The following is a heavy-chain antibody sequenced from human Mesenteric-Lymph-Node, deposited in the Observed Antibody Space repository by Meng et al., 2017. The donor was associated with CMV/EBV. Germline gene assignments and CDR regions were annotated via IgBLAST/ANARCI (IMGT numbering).Heavy chain of an antibody. D-gene: IGHD4-11*01. CDR3: ARVGSNYFPTRI. V-gene: IGHV1-46*01. J-gene: IGHJ4*02. CDR2: INPSGGST. CDR1: GYTFTSYY. Sequence: ASVKVSCKASGYTFTSYYMHWVRQAPGQGLEWMGIINPSGGSTSYAQKFQGRVTMTRDTSTSTVYMELSSLRSDDTAVYYCARVGSNYFPTRIWGQGTLVTVSS.